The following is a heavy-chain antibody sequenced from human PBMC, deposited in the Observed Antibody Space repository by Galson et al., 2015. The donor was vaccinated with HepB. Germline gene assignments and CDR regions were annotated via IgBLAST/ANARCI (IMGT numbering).Heavy chain of an antibody. Sequence: SVKVSCKASGYTFSDYGMSWVRQAPGQGLEWMGWISTYRGDTNYAQKVQVRVTMTTDTSTSTAYMELRSLRSDDTAVYYCARDTEMTFGGDYYSHYGLDVWGQGTTVTVSS. V-gene: IGHV1-18*04. J-gene: IGHJ6*02. D-gene: IGHD3-16*01. CDR2: ISTYRGDT. CDR3: ARDTEMTFGGDYYSHYGLDV. CDR1: GYTFSDYG.